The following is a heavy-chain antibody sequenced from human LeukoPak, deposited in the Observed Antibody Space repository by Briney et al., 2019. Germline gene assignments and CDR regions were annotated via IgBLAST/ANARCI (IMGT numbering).Heavy chain of an antibody. J-gene: IGHJ6*03. CDR3: ARVSCSSTSCYSYLYYYYYYMDV. Sequence: PSETLSLTCAVYGGSFSGYYWSWIRQPPGKGLEWIREINHSGSTNYNPSLKSRVTISVDTSKNQFSLKLSSVTAADTAVYYCARVSCSSTSCYSYLYYYYYYMDVWGKGTTVTVSS. V-gene: IGHV4-34*01. D-gene: IGHD2-2*01. CDR2: INHSGST. CDR1: GGSFSGYY.